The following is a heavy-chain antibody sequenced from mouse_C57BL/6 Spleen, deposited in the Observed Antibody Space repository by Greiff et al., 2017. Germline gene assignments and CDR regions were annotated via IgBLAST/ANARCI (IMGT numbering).Heavy chain of an antibody. CDR3: ARIDSGYLLYYAMDY. CDR2: INPSNGGT. V-gene: IGHV1-53*01. CDR1: GYTFTSYW. D-gene: IGHD5-1*01. Sequence: VQLQQPGTELVKPGASVKLSCKASGYTFTSYWMHWVKQRPGQGLEWIGNINPSNGGTNYNEKFKRKATLTVDNSSSTAYMQLSSLTSEDSAVYYCARIDSGYLLYYAMDYWGQGTSVTVSS. J-gene: IGHJ4*01.